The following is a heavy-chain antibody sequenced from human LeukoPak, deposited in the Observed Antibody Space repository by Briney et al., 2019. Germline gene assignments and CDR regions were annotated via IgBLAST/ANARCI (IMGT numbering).Heavy chain of an antibody. CDR1: GFTFSSYG. Sequence: QPGRSLRLSCAASGFTFSSYGMHWVRQAPGKGLEWVAVIWYDGSNKYYADSVKGRFTISRDNSKNTLYLQMNSLRAEDTAVYYCAKDLSRYYYDSSGYYDYWGQGTLVTVSS. J-gene: IGHJ4*02. CDR2: IWYDGSNK. D-gene: IGHD3-22*01. V-gene: IGHV3-33*06. CDR3: AKDLSRYYYDSSGYYDY.